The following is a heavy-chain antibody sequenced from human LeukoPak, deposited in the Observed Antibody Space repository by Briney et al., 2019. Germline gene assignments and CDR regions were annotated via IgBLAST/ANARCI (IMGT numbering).Heavy chain of an antibody. V-gene: IGHV3-23*01. Sequence: GGSLRLSCVASGFSFSTYGMSWVRQAPGQGLEWVSGISGSGGSPYYADSVKGRFTISRDNSKNTLNLQMNSLRADDTAVYYCARLRGNTVVEYWGQGTLVTVSS. J-gene: IGHJ4*02. CDR2: ISGSGGSP. CDR1: GFSFSTYG. CDR3: ARLRGNTVVEY. D-gene: IGHD2-21*01.